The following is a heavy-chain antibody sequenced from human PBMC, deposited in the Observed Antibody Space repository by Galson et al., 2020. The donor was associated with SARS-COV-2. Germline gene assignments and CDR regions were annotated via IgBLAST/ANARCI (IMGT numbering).Heavy chain of an antibody. J-gene: IGHJ6*02. Sequence: GGSLRLSCAASTFTFSDYAMSWVRQAPGKGLEWVPGIGDTGDNTFYADSVKGRFTISRENSKDTLYLQMNSLRTEDTAVYYCARDYCTRGVCHAGGMDVWGQGTTVTVSS. CDR1: TFTFSDYA. V-gene: IGHV3-23*01. CDR3: ARDYCTRGVCHAGGMDV. D-gene: IGHD2-8*02. CDR2: IGDTGDNT.